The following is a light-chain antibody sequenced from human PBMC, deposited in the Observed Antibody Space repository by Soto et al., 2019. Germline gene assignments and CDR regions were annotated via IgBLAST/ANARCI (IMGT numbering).Light chain of an antibody. CDR1: QSVSSY. J-gene: IGKJ5*01. CDR3: QQSSNWPLIT. V-gene: IGKV3-11*01. CDR2: DAS. Sequence: VLTQSPATLSPPQWERATISCSASQSVSSYLAWYQQKPGQAPRLLIYDASNRATGIPARFSGSGSGTDFTLTISSLEPEDFAVYYCQQSSNWPLITFGKGKRREIK.